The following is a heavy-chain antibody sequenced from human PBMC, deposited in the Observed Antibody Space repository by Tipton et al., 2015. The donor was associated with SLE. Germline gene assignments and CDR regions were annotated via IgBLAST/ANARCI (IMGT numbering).Heavy chain of an antibody. CDR2: IYPGDSDT. D-gene: IGHD3-9*01. V-gene: IGHV5-51*03. Sequence: VQLVQSGAEVKKPGESLKISCKGSGYSFTSYWIGWVRQMPGKGLEWMGIIYPGDSDTRYSPSFQGQVTISADKSISTAYLQWSSLKASDTAMYYCARLARLTDYDILPCDYFDYWGQGTPVTVSS. CDR1: GYSFTSYW. J-gene: IGHJ4*02. CDR3: ARLARLTDYDILPCDYFDY.